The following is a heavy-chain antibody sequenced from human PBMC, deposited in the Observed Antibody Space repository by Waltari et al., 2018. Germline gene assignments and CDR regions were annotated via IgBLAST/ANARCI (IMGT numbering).Heavy chain of an antibody. CDR3: ARERHRLMEEGYLMALDP. D-gene: IGHD2-21*01. CDR1: DYTFSDYG. CDR2: ISGKNGHT. J-gene: IGHJ5*02. V-gene: IGHV1-18*01. Sequence: QAQLLQSGAEVKKPGASVKVSCMASDYTFSDYGISWVRQAPGQGLEWMGWISGKNGHTNHAQKFLGRLISTKDPYTTTVYMELNYLTSDDTAVYYCARERHRLMEEGYLMALDPWGQGTLVTVSS.